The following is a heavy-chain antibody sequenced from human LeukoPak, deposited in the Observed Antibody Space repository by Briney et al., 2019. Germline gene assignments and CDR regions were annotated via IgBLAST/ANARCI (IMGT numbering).Heavy chain of an antibody. V-gene: IGHV4-34*01. CDR3: ARDGKGSSSWSFDY. CDR1: GGSFSGYY. D-gene: IGHD6-13*01. Sequence: SETLSLTCAVYGGSFSGYYWSWIRQPPGKGLEWIGEINHSGSTNYNPSLKSRVTISVDTSKNQFSLKLSSVTAADTAVYYCARDGKGSSSWSFDYWGQGTLVTVSS. J-gene: IGHJ4*02. CDR2: INHSGST.